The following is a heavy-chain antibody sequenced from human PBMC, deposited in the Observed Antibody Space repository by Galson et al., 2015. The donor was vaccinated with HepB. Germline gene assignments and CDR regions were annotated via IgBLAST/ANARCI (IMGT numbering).Heavy chain of an antibody. CDR2: IRSKAYGGTT. Sequence: SLRLSCAASGFTFSTDAMSWVRQAPGKGLEWVGFIRSKAYGGTTEYAASVKGRFTISRDDSKSIAYLQMNSLKTEDTAVYYCTRDFRDTVVVPAAPPDPGRAAFDIWGQGTMVTVSS. CDR1: GFTFSTDA. CDR3: TRDFRDTVVVPAAPPDPGRAAFDI. J-gene: IGHJ3*02. V-gene: IGHV3-49*04. D-gene: IGHD2-2*01.